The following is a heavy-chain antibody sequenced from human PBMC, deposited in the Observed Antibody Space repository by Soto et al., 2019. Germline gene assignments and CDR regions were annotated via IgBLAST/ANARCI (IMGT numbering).Heavy chain of an antibody. D-gene: IGHD2-21*01. CDR1: GGSISSSSYY. Sequence: PSETLSLTCTFSGGSISSSSYYLGWIRQPPGKGLEWIGSIYYSGSTYYNPSLKSRVTISVDTSKNQFSLKLSSVTAADTAVYYCARHIESLFDYWGQGTLVTVSS. CDR2: IYYSGST. CDR3: ARHIESLFDY. J-gene: IGHJ4*02. V-gene: IGHV4-39*01.